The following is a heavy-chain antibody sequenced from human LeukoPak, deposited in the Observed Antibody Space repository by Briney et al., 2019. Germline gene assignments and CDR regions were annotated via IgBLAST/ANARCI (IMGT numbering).Heavy chain of an antibody. J-gene: IGHJ3*02. D-gene: IGHD3-16*02. Sequence: QPGRSLRLSCAASGFTFSSYWMHWVRQAPGKGLVWVSRLNSDGSSTSYADSVKGRFTISRDNAKNTLYLQMNSLRAEDTAVYYCARDSRDYDYVWGSYRQANDGFDIWGQGTMVTVSS. CDR2: LNSDGSST. CDR3: ARDSRDYDYVWGSYRQANDGFDI. CDR1: GFTFSSYW. V-gene: IGHV3-74*01.